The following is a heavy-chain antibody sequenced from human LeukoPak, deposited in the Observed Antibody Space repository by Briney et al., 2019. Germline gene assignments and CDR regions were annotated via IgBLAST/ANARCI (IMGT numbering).Heavy chain of an antibody. D-gene: IGHD3-10*01. V-gene: IGHV3-74*01. Sequence: GGSLRLSCGASGASGFTFSSYWMHWVRQAPGKGLVWVSRITPDGTGTNYADSVRGRFTISRDNAKNTLYLQMNSLRAEDTAVYYCARDLVYGSGSYDYWGQGTLVTVSS. J-gene: IGHJ4*02. CDR2: ITPDGTGT. CDR3: ARDLVYGSGSYDY. CDR1: GFTFSSYW.